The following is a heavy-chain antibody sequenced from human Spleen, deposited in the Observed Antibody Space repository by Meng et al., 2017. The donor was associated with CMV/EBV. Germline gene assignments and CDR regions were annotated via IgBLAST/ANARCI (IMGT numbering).Heavy chain of an antibody. CDR1: GGSVSSGSYY. V-gene: IGHV4-39*02. D-gene: IGHD2-2*01. J-gene: IGHJ3*02. CDR2: IYHSGNT. Sequence: SETLSLTCTVSGGSVSSGSYYWSWIRQPPGKGLEWIGSIYHSGNTYYNPSLKSRVTISVDTSNNHFSLKLSSVTAADTAVYYCAREGRYCSSTSCSYDAFDIWGQGTMVTVSS. CDR3: AREGRYCSSTSCSYDAFDI.